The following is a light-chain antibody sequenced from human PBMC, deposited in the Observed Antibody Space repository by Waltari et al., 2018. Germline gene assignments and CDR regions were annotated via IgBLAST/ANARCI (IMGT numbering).Light chain of an antibody. V-gene: IGKV3-15*01. CDR1: RSVGTN. CDR3: QQFNDWPRT. Sequence: EVVMTQSPATLSVSPGESATLSCRASRSVGTNVVWYQQRPGRPPRPRIYAASIRATDTPARFRGSGSGTGFSLTISSLQSEDFAVYYCQQFNDWPRTFGQGTRVEI. CDR2: AAS. J-gene: IGKJ1*01.